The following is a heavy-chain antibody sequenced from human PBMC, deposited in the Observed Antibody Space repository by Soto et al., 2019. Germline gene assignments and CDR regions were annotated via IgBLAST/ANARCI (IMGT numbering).Heavy chain of an antibody. CDR2: IWYDASNK. CDR1: GFTFSSYA. Sequence: QEQLVESGGGVVQPGRSLRLSCEVSGFTFSSYAMHWVRQAPGKGLEWVAVIWYDASNKYYADSLKGRFTISRDNSKNTLYLQMNSLRAEDTAVYYCAREFLVGDPLYGRDLWGQGTTVTVSS. CDR3: AREFLVGDPLYGRDL. J-gene: IGHJ6*02. D-gene: IGHD2-21*02. V-gene: IGHV3-33*01.